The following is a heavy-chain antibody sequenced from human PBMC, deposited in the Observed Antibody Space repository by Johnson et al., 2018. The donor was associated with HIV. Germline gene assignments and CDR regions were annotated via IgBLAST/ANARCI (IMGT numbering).Heavy chain of an antibody. CDR2: IKQDGSEK. J-gene: IGHJ3*02. CDR3: ARDDTWGDAFDI. V-gene: IGHV3-7*05. D-gene: IGHD1-26*01. Sequence: LRLSCAASGFTFRSYWMSWVRQAPGKGLEWVANIKQDGSEKYYVDSVKGRFTISRDNAKNSLYLQMNSLRAEDTAVYYCARDDTWGDAFDIWGQGTMVTVSS. CDR1: GFTFRSYW.